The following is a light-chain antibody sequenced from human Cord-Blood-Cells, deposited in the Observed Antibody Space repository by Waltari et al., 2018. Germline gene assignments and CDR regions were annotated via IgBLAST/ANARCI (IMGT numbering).Light chain of an antibody. J-gene: IGKJ3*01. Sequence: DIQLTQSASSLSASVGDRVTINCRASQRISSYLNWYERKPGNAPKILIYAASSLQSGVPSRCSGSGSGTDFTLTISSLQPEDFASYYCQQSDSTLFTFGPGTKVDIK. V-gene: IGKV1-39*01. CDR1: QRISSY. CDR3: QQSDSTLFT. CDR2: AAS.